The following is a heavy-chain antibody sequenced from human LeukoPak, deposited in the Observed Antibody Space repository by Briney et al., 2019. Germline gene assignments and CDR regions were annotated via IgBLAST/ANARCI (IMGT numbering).Heavy chain of an antibody. V-gene: IGHV3-30*18. CDR1: GFTFSSYG. J-gene: IGHJ4*02. Sequence: GGSLRLSCAASGFTFSSYGMHWVRQAPGKGLEWVAVISYDGSNKYYADSVKGRFTISRDNSKNTLYLQMNSLRAEDTAVYYCAKDGIIQSGWGQGTLVTVSS. CDR2: ISYDGSNK. CDR3: AKDGIIQSG. D-gene: IGHD1-1*01.